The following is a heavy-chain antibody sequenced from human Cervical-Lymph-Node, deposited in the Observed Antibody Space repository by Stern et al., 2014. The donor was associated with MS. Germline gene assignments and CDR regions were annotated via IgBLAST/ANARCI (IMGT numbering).Heavy chain of an antibody. CDR1: GG. D-gene: IGHD3-16*01. CDR2: VIPVIGIS. J-gene: IGHJ5*01. CDR3: ARGGGDNWFDS. V-gene: IGHV1-69*17. Sequence: VQLVQSGAEVKKPGSSVKVSCKSSGGISWVRQAPGQGLEWMGGVIPVIGISTSAQKVQGRITITADTSTNPTNLQLRSLTSEDTAVYYCARGGGDNWFDSWGQGTLVTVSS.